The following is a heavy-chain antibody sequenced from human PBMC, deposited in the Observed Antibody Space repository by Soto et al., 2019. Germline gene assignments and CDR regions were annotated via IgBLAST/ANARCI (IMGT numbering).Heavy chain of an antibody. CDR2: FDPEDGET. Sequence: ASVKVSCKVSGYTLTELSMHWVRQAPGKGLEWMGGFDPEDGETIYAQKFQGRVTMTEDTSTDTAYMELSSLRSEDTAVYYCATDGTGAAAGNNWFDPWGQGTLVTVSS. CDR3: ATDGTGAAAGNNWFDP. V-gene: IGHV1-24*01. D-gene: IGHD6-13*01. J-gene: IGHJ5*02. CDR1: GYTLTELS.